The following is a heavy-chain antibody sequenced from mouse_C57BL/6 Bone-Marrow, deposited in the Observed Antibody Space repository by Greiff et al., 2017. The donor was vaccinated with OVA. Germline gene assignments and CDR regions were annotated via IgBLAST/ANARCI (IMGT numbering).Heavy chain of an antibody. CDR1: GYSFTGYY. D-gene: IGHD1-1*02. Sequence: VHVKQSGPELVQPGASVKISCKASGYSFTGYYMNWVKQSPGKSLEWIGDINPSTGGTTYNQKFKAKATLTVDKSSSTAYMQLKSLTSEDSAVYYCARGGTSPFAYGGQGTLVTVSA. V-gene: IGHV1-42*01. J-gene: IGHJ3*01. CDR3: ARGGTSPFAY. CDR2: INPSTGGT.